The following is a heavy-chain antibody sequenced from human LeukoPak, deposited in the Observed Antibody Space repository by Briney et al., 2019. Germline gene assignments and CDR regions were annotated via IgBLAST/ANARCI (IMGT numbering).Heavy chain of an antibody. V-gene: IGHV1-69*13. CDR1: GGTFSSYA. CDR2: IIPIFGTA. J-gene: IGHJ4*02. D-gene: IGHD6-19*01. Sequence: GASVKVSCKASGGTFSSYAINWVRQAPGQGLEWMGGIIPIFGTANYAQKFQGRVTITADESTSTAYMELSSLRSEDTAVYYCARDGAEQWLARIYYFDYWGQGTLVTVSS. CDR3: ARDGAEQWLARIYYFDY.